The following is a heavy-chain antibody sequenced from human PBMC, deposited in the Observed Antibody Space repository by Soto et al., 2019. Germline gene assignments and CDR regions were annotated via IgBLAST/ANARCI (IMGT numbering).Heavy chain of an antibody. Sequence: LKISCKGSGYTFTNYWIVWVRQIPGKGLEWMGIIYPGDSDTRYSPSFQGQVTISADRSISTAYLQWSSLKASDTGMYYCARYPTLTDYFFHGMDVWGQGTTVTVSS. V-gene: IGHV5-51*01. D-gene: IGHD4-17*01. CDR3: ARYPTLTDYFFHGMDV. CDR2: IYPGDSDT. J-gene: IGHJ6*02. CDR1: GYTFTNYW.